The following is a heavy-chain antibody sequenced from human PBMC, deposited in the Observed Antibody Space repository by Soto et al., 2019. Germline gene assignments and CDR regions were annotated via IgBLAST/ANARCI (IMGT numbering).Heavy chain of an antibody. CDR1: GASISQYY. CDR2: INYSGTT. V-gene: IGHV4-59*01. Sequence: SETLSLTCTVSGASISQYYWSWIRRPPGKGLEWIGYINYSGTTNYNPSLKSRVTISVDTSKNQFSLRLTSVTAADTAVYYCARTVGRVAGYFDYWGQGTLVTVSS. D-gene: IGHD6-19*01. J-gene: IGHJ4*02. CDR3: ARTVGRVAGYFDY.